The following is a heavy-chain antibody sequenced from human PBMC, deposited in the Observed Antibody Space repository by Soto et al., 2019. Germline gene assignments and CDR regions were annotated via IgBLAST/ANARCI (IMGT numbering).Heavy chain of an antibody. J-gene: IGHJ4*02. CDR2: IYQSGST. V-gene: IGHV4-4*02. D-gene: IGHD6-13*01. Sequence: SETLSLTCVVSGGSISSSNWWSWVRQPPEKGLEWIGEIYQSGSTNYNPSLKSRVTISVDTSKNQFSLKLSSVTAADTAVYYCARTYSSSWSPFDYWGQGTLVTVSS. CDR1: GGSISSSNW. CDR3: ARTYSSSWSPFDY.